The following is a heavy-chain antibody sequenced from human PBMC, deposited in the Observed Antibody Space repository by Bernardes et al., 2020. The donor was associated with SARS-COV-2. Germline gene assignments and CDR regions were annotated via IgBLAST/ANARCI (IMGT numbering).Heavy chain of an antibody. CDR1: GFTFSTYW. CDR3: ARGQSYSSGWLRDYYYYGMDV. V-gene: IGHV3-21*01. J-gene: IGHJ6*02. Sequence: GGSLRLSCAGSGFTFSTYWMSWVRQAPGKGLEWVSSISSSSSYIYYADSVKGRFTISRDNAKNSLYLQMNSLRAEDTAVYYCARGQSYSSGWLRDYYYYGMDVWGQGTTVTVSS. D-gene: IGHD6-19*01. CDR2: ISSSSSYI.